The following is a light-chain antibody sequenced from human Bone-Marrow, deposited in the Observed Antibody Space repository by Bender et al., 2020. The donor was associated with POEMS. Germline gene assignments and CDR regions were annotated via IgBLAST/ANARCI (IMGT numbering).Light chain of an antibody. J-gene: IGLJ2*01. CDR1: KLGDIY. CDR2: QDA. CDR3: QTWPSTTDTAV. Sequence: SFELTQSPSVSVSPGQTARITCSGDKLGDIYVSWYQQRPGQSPLLVIYQDAKRPSGIPERFSGSNSGNTATLAISETQAMDEADYFCQTWPSTTDTAVFGGGTKLTVL. V-gene: IGLV3-1*01.